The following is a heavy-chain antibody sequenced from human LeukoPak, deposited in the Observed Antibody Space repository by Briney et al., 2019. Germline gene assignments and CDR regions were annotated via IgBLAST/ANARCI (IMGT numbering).Heavy chain of an antibody. V-gene: IGHV4-31*09. Sequence: SQTLSLTCTVSGGSISSGNYYWSWIRQPPGKGLEWIGEIHHSGSTNYNPSLKSRVTISVDKSKNQISLNMRSATAADTAVYYCWHSGYESGFDYWGQGTLVTVSS. CDR2: IHHSGST. CDR3: WHSGYESGFDY. D-gene: IGHD5-12*01. CDR1: GGSISSGNYY. J-gene: IGHJ4*02.